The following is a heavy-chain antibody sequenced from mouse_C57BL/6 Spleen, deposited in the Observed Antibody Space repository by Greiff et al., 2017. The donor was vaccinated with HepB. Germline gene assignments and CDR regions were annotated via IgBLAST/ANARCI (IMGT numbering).Heavy chain of an antibody. CDR3: AREGYDYFDY. CDR1: GFTFSDYY. V-gene: IGHV5-16*01. Sequence: EVKLVDSEGGLVQPGSSMKLSCTASGFTFSDYYMAWVRQVPEKGLEWVANINYDGSSTYYLDSLKSRFIISRDNAKNILYLQMSSLKSEDTATYYCAREGYDYFDYWGQGTTLTVSS. D-gene: IGHD2-2*01. CDR2: INYDGSST. J-gene: IGHJ2*01.